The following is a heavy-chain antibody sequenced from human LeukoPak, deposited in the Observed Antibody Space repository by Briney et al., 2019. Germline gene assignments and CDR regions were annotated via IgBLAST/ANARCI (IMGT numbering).Heavy chain of an antibody. CDR2: IYYSGST. Sequence: SETLSLTCTVSGGSISSYYWSWIRQPPGKGLEWIGYIYYSGSTYYNPSLKSRVTISVDTSKNQFSLKLGSVTAADTAVYYCASSLLYYGSGSDAFDIWGQGTMVTVSS. V-gene: IGHV4-59*08. CDR1: GGSISSYY. J-gene: IGHJ3*02. CDR3: ASSLLYYGSGSDAFDI. D-gene: IGHD3-10*01.